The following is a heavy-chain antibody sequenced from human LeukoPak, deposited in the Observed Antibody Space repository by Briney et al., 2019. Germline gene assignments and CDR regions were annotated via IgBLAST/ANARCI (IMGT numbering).Heavy chain of an antibody. Sequence: GGSLRLSCAASGFSFSDAWMSWVRQIPGKGLEWVGRIESKTDGGTTDYAAPVKGRFTISRDDSTNTLYLQMNSLRAEDTAVYYCAKGGGYEAQYYYYYLDVWGKGTTVTISS. CDR2: IESKTDGGTT. CDR1: GFSFSDAW. D-gene: IGHD5-12*01. CDR3: AKGGGYEAQYYYYYLDV. V-gene: IGHV3-15*04. J-gene: IGHJ6*03.